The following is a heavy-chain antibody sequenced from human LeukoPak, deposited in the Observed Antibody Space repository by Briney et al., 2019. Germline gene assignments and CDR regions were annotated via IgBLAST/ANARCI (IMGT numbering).Heavy chain of an antibody. CDR1: GGSFSGYY. Sequence: KPSETLSLTCAVYGGSFSGYYWSWIRQPPGKGLEWIGEINHSGSTNYNPSLKSRVTISVDTSKNQFSLKLSSVTAADTAVYYCARLHCRSTSCYGGWFDYWGQGTLVTVSS. J-gene: IGHJ4*02. V-gene: IGHV4-34*01. D-gene: IGHD2-2*01. CDR3: ARLHCRSTSCYGGWFDY. CDR2: INHSGST.